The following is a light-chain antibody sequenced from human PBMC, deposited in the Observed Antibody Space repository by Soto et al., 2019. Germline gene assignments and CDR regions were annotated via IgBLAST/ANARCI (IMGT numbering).Light chain of an antibody. J-gene: IGKJ5*01. CDR3: QHYAHNSPIT. CDR1: QSVSSR. Sequence: EIVLTQSPGTLSLSPGERATLSRRASQSVSSRLAWYQQRPGQAPRLLISGASSRATGIPDRFSGSGSGTDFTLTISRLEPEDFALYYCQHYAHNSPITFGQGTRLEIK. V-gene: IGKV3-20*01. CDR2: GAS.